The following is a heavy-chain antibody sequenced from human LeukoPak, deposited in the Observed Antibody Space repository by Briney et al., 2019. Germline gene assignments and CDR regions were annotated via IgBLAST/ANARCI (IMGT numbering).Heavy chain of an antibody. CDR1: GFTFSSYW. CDR3: ARDGWFGDYNWFDP. D-gene: IGHD3-10*01. V-gene: IGHV3-7*01. CDR2: IKQDGSEK. Sequence: GGSLRLSCAASGFTFSSYWMSWVRQAPGKGLEWVANIKQDGSEKYYVDSVKGRFTISRDNAKNSLYLQMNSLRAEDTAMYYCARDGWFGDYNWFDPWGQGTLVTVSS. J-gene: IGHJ5*02.